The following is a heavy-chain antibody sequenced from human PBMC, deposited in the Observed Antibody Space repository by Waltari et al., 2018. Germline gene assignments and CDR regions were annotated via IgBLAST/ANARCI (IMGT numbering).Heavy chain of an antibody. J-gene: IGHJ4*02. CDR1: GYTFTSYY. D-gene: IGHD3-16*01. CDR3: ARDYVWGSLGY. V-gene: IGHV1-46*01. Sequence: QVQLVQSGAEVKKPGASVKVSCKASGYTFTSYYMHWWRQAPGQGLEWMGIINPSGGSTSYAQKFQGRVTMTRDTSTSTVYLELSSLRSEDTAVYYCARDYVWGSLGYWGQGTLVTVSS. CDR2: INPSGGST.